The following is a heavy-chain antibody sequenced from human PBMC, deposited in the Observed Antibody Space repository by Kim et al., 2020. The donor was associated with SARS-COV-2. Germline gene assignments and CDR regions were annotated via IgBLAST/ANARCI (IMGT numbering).Heavy chain of an antibody. D-gene: IGHD3-22*01. CDR2: IIPIFGTA. CDR3: ARDGPYFDYYDSSGYNLGTRGPFDY. Sequence: SVKVSCKASGGTFSSYAISWVRQAPGQGLEWMGGIIPIFGTANYAQKFQGRVTITADESTSTAYMELSSLRSEDTAVYYCARDGPYFDYYDSSGYNLGTRGPFDYWGQGTLVTVSS. V-gene: IGHV1-69*13. J-gene: IGHJ4*02. CDR1: GGTFSSYA.